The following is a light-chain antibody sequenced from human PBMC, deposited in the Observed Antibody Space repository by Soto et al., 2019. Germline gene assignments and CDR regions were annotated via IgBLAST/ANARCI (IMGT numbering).Light chain of an antibody. CDR3: QQYHNWPPQYT. Sequence: EIRVTQSPATLSVSPEERATLSCRASQTVARNLAWYQQKPGQAPRLLIHGASTRATGVSARFSGSGSGTEFTLTISSLQSEDFAVYYCQQYHNWPPQYTFGQGTKLQIK. CDR2: GAS. J-gene: IGKJ2*01. V-gene: IGKV3-15*01. CDR1: QTVARN.